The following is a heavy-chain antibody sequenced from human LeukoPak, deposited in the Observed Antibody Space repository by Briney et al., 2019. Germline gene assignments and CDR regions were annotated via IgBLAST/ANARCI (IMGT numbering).Heavy chain of an antibody. D-gene: IGHD6-13*01. CDR2: INWNGGST. V-gene: IGHV3-20*04. J-gene: IGHJ4*02. CDR3: ARDHSSSWAIDY. CDR1: GFTVEDEG. Sequence: RAGGSVRLSCAASGFTVEDEGMSWVRQAPGKGLEWVSGINWNGGSTGYADSVKGRFTISRDNAKNSLYLQMNSLRAEDTALYYCARDHSSSWAIDYWGQGTLVTVSS.